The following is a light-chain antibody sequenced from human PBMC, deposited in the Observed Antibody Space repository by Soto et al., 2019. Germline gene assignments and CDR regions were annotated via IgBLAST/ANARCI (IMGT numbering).Light chain of an antibody. CDR1: QSVSSSY. CDR3: QQYGNSPPLT. CDR2: DAS. J-gene: IGKJ4*01. Sequence: EIVLTQSPGTLSLSPGERATLYCRASQSVSSSYLAWYQQKPGQAPRLLIYDASSRATGIPDRFSGSGSGTDFTLTISRLEPEDFALYYCQQYGNSPPLTFGGGTKVDIK. V-gene: IGKV3-20*01.